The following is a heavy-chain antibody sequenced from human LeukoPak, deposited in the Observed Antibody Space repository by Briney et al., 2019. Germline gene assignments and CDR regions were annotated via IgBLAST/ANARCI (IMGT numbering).Heavy chain of an antibody. V-gene: IGHV3-30*04. CDR3: ASGSGSLYYFDY. J-gene: IGHJ4*02. D-gene: IGHD3-10*01. CDR1: GFTFSSYA. Sequence: GGSLRLSCAASGFTFSSYAMHWVRQAPGKGLEWVAVISYDGSNKYYADSVKGRFTISRDNSKNTLYLQMNSLRAEDTAVYYCASGSGSLYYFDYWGQGTLVTVSS. CDR2: ISYDGSNK.